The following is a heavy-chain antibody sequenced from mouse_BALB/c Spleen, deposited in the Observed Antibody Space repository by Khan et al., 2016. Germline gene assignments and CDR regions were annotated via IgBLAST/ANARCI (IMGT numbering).Heavy chain of an antibody. Sequence: EVELVESGGGLVKPGGSLKLSCAASGFTFSSYAMSWVRQTPEKRLEWVATISSGGSYTYYPDSVKGRFTISRDNAKNTLYLQMSSLRSEDTAMYYCARHGNYYFDCWGQGTTLTVSS. CDR1: GFTFSSYA. CDR2: ISSGGSYT. D-gene: IGHD2-1*01. CDR3: ARHGNYYFDC. J-gene: IGHJ2*01. V-gene: IGHV5-9-3*01.